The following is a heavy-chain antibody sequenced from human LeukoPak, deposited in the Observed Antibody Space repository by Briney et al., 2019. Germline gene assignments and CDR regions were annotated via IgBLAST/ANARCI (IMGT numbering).Heavy chain of an antibody. Sequence: NPSETLSLTCTVSGSSMSTYYWSWVRQPPGKGLEWIGFIYYSGSTKYNPSLQSRVAMSIDTSRNQFSLKLSSMTAADTAVYYCARDILHRAPGRCDFWGQGTLVTVSS. CDR2: IYYSGST. CDR1: GSSMSTYY. CDR3: ARDILHRAPGRCDF. D-gene: IGHD2-15*01. V-gene: IGHV4-59*01. J-gene: IGHJ4*02.